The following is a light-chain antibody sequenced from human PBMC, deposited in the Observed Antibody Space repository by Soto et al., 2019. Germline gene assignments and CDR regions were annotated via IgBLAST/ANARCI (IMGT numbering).Light chain of an antibody. J-gene: IGKJ1*01. CDR2: AAS. CDR3: QTYNSALWT. V-gene: IGKV1-27*01. Sequence: DIQMTQSPSSLSASVGDRVTITCRASQGISNYLAWYQQKPGEVPKLLIYAASTLQSGVPSRFSGSGSGTDFTLTISSLQPEVVATYYCQTYNSALWTFCQGTRVDIK. CDR1: QGISNY.